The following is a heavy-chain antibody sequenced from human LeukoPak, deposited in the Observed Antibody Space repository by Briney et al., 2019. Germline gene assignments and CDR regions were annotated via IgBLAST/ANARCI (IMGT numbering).Heavy chain of an antibody. V-gene: IGHV4-34*01. CDR3: ARGNGDAAAVAAFDP. J-gene: IGHJ5*02. CDR2: INHSGST. CDR1: GGSFSGYY. Sequence: SETLSLTCAVYGGSFSGYYWSWIRQPPGKGLEWIGEINHSGSTNYNPSLKSRVTISVDTSKSQFSLKLSSVTAADTAVYYCARGNGDAAAVAAFDPWGQGTLVTVSS. D-gene: IGHD6-19*01.